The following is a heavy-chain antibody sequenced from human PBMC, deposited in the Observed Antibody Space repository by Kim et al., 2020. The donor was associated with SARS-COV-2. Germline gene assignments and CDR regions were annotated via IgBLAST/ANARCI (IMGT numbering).Heavy chain of an antibody. J-gene: IGHJ1*01. CDR3: ARGLRGDYYDSSGDPS. CDR1: GGSFSGYY. V-gene: IGHV4-34*01. Sequence: SETLSLTCAVYGGSFSGYYWSWIRQPPGKGLEWIGEINHSGSTNYNPSLKSRVTISVDTSKNQFSLKLSSVTAADTAVYYCARGLRGDYYDSSGDPSWG. D-gene: IGHD3-22*01. CDR2: INHSGST.